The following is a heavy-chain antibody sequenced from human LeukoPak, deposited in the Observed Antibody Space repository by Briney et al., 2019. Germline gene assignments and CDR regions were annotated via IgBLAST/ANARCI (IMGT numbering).Heavy chain of an antibody. CDR2: IYSSGGT. CDR1: GGSISSYY. Sequence: SETLSLTCTVSGGSISSYYWSWIRQPAGKGLEWIGRIYSSGGTNYNPSLKSRVTMSVDTSKNQFSLKLSSVTAADTAVYYCARWQIRGVVSLDVWGKGTTVTVSS. V-gene: IGHV4-4*07. J-gene: IGHJ6*04. D-gene: IGHD3-3*01. CDR3: ARWQIRGVVSLDV.